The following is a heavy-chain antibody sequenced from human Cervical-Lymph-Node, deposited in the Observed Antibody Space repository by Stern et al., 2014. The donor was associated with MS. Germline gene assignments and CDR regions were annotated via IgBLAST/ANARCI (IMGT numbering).Heavy chain of an antibody. CDR1: GFTFSSYS. J-gene: IGHJ4*02. Sequence: EDQLVESGGGLVKPGGSLRLSCAASGFTFSSYSMTWVRQAPGKGLEWVASISSGVSYRYYADSLKGRVTISRDNAKNSLYLQMNSLRAEDTAVYYCARGRGGNYRYYFDYWGQGTLGTVPS. CDR3: ARGRGGNYRYYFDY. D-gene: IGHD4-23*01. V-gene: IGHV3-21*01. CDR2: ISSGVSYR.